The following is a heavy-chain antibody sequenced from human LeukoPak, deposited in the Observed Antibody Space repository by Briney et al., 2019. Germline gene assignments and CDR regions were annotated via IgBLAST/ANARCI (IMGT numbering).Heavy chain of an antibody. D-gene: IGHD2-15*01. CDR3: TRLSGYCSGGSCPNWFDP. CDR1: GFTFSGSA. Sequence: GGSLRLSCAGPGFTFSGSAMHWVRQASGKGLEWVGRIRSKANSYATAYAASVKGRFTISRDDSKNTAYLQMNSLKTEDTAVYYCTRLSGYCSGGSCPNWFDPWGQGTLVTVSS. V-gene: IGHV3-73*01. CDR2: IRSKANSYAT. J-gene: IGHJ5*02.